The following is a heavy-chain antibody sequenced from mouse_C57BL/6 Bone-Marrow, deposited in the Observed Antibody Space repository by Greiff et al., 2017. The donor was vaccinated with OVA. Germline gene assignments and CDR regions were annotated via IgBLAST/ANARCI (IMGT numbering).Heavy chain of an antibody. V-gene: IGHV1-82*01. J-gene: IGHJ2*01. CDR1: GYAFSSSW. CDR3: ARHYMYYFDF. D-gene: IGHD1-1*01. Sequence: VQLQQSGPELVKPGASVKISCTASGYAFSSSWMNWVKQRPGKGLEWIGRIYPGDGDTNYNGKFKGKATLTADKSSSTAYMQLSSLTSEYSSVYFCARHYMYYFDFWGKGTTLTVSS. CDR2: IYPGDGDT.